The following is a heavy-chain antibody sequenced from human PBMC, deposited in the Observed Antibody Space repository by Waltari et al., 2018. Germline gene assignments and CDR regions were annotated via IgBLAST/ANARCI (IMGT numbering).Heavy chain of an antibody. CDR3: ARAGDGDFDY. CDR1: GFTFDDYA. V-gene: IGHV3-9*01. J-gene: IGHJ4*02. D-gene: IGHD3-16*01. Sequence: EVQLVESGGGLVQPGRSLRLSCAASGFTFDDYAMHWVRQAPGKGLEWVSGISWNSGSIGYADSVKGRFTISRDNAKNSLYLQMNSLRAEDTAVYYCARAGDGDFDYWGQGTLVTVSS. CDR2: ISWNSGSI.